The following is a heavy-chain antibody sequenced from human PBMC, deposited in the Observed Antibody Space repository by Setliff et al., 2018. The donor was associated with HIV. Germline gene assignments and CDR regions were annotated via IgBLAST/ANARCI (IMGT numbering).Heavy chain of an antibody. CDR1: GCSISNGYY. CDR2: IVHIGRT. Sequence: SETLSLTCAVSGCSISNGYYWAWIRQPPGKGLEWIGSIVHIGRTSYNPSHKNRVTITVDTSKNQYSLKLTTVTASDTAVYYCASAPLLLWFASYDPWGQGTLVTVSS. D-gene: IGHD3-10*01. V-gene: IGHV4-38-2*01. CDR3: ASAPLLLWFASYDP. J-gene: IGHJ5*02.